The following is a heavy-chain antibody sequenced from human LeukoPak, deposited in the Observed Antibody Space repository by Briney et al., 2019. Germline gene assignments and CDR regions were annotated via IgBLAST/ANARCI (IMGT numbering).Heavy chain of an antibody. V-gene: IGHV3-21*01. CDR2: ISSSSSYI. J-gene: IGHJ3*02. CDR1: GFTFSSYS. CDR3: ARDHEDAFDI. Sequence: GGSLRLSCAASGFTFSSYSMNWVRQAPGKGLEWVSSISSSSSYIYYADSVKGRFTISRDNAKNSLYLQMNGLRAEDTAVYYCARDHEDAFDIWGQGTMVTVSS.